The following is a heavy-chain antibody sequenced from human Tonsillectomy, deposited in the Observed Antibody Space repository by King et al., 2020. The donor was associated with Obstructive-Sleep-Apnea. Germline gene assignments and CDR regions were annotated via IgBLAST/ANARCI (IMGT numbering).Heavy chain of an antibody. J-gene: IGHJ6*02. CDR2: ISAYNGNT. D-gene: IGHD2/OR15-2a*01. CDR1: GYTFTSYG. CDR3: AINTLYTSLYYYGMDV. Sequence: VQLVESGAEVKKPGASVKVSCKASGYTFTSYGISWVRQAPGQGLEWMGWISAYNGNTNYAQKLQGRVTMTTDTSKSTAYMELRSLRSDDTAVYYCAINTLYTSLYYYGMDVWGQGTTVTVSS. V-gene: IGHV1-18*04.